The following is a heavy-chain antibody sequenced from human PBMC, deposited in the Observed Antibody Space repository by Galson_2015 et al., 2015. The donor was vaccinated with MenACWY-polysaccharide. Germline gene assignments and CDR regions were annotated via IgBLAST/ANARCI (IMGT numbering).Heavy chain of an antibody. CDR1: GFTFSTYW. Sequence: SLRLSCAASGFTFSTYWMTWVRQAPGKGLEWVANIKQDGSEKYYVDSVKGRFTISRDNAENSLYLQMNSLRAEDTAEYYCATAPSLHVGQHWGQGTLVIVSS. V-gene: IGHV3-7*01. J-gene: IGHJ1*01. CDR2: IKQDGSEK. D-gene: IGHD5-24*01. CDR3: ATAPSLHVGQH.